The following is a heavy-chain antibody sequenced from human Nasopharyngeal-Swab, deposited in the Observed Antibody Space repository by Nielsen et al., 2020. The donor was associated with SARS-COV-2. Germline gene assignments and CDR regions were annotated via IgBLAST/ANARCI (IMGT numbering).Heavy chain of an antibody. D-gene: IGHD2-21*02. CDR1: VDIFNTYY. CDR3: ASQSVVVTAGGIIFRAFDV. CDR2: INPNCLST. J-gene: IGHJ3*01. V-gene: IGHV1-46*02. Sequence: ASVTVPCQASVDIFNTYYMHWVRQAPGRGLDWMAMINPNCLSTGYAERFQGRVTVTSDTSTSTVYMELNSLTSEDTAVYYCASQSVVVTAGGIIFRAFDVWGQGTMVTVSS.